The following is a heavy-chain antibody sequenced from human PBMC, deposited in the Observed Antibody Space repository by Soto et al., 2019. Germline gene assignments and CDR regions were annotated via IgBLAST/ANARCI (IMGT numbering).Heavy chain of an antibody. D-gene: IGHD3-16*01. Sequence: VGSLRLSCAASGFKFSNYAMSWVRQAPGKGLEWVSLISATGGGTYYADSVKGRFTISRDNSHNTLYLQVRSLTAEDTAVYYCAKDRRAGGNSAFYFDFWGQGAQVTVSS. J-gene: IGHJ4*02. CDR3: AKDRRAGGNSAFYFDF. V-gene: IGHV3-23*01. CDR1: GFKFSNYA. CDR2: ISATGGGT.